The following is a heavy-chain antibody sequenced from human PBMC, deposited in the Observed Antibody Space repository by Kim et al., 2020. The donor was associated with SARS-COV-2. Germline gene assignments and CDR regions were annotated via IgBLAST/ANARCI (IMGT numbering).Heavy chain of an antibody. D-gene: IGHD1-1*01. J-gene: IGHJ3*02. Sequence: GGSLRLSCAASGFTFSTYAMYWVRQAPGKGLEWVSTINSGGSNTYYADSVKGRFTISRDNSKNTLYLQMNSLRAEDTAVYYCASRRRTGTTGRAFDIWGQGTMVTVSS. CDR1: GFTFSTYA. CDR3: ASRRRTGTTGRAFDI. V-gene: IGHV3-23*05. CDR2: INSGGSNT.